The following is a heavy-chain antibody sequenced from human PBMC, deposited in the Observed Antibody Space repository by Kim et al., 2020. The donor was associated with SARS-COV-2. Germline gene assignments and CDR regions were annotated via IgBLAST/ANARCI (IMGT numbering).Heavy chain of an antibody. CDR3: ARGRGVRGVIMLRSRGMDV. D-gene: IGHD3-10*01. CDR1: GGSFSGYY. V-gene: IGHV4-34*01. CDR2: INHSGST. J-gene: IGHJ6*02. Sequence: SETLSLTCAVYGGSFSGYYWSWIRQPPGKGLEWIGEINHSGSTNYNPSLKSRVTISVDTSKNQFSLKLSSVTAADTAVYYCARGRGVRGVIMLRSRGMDVWGQGTTVTVSS.